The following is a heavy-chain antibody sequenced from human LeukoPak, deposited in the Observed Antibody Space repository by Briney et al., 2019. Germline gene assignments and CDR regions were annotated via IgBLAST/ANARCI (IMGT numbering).Heavy chain of an antibody. J-gene: IGHJ3*02. CDR2: ISGSGGST. CDR1: GFTFSSYA. CDR3: AVLFSEYSRSGAFDI. D-gene: IGHD6-6*01. V-gene: IGHV3-23*01. Sequence: GGSLRLSCAASGFTFSSYAMSWVRQAPGKGLEWVSAISGSGGSTYYADSVKGRFTISRDNSKNTLYLQMNSLRAEDTAVYYCAVLFSEYSRSGAFDIWGQGTMVTVSS.